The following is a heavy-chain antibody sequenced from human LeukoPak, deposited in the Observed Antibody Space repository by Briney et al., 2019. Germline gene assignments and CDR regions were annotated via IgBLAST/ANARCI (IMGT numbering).Heavy chain of an antibody. J-gene: IGHJ4*02. D-gene: IGHD3-22*01. V-gene: IGHV4-34*01. CDR2: INHSGST. CDR3: ARPHTRAYDSSGSFDY. Sequence: SETLCLTCAVYGGSFSAYYWSRIRQPPGKGLEWIGEINHSGSTNYNPSLKSRVTISVDTSKNQFSLKLSSVTAADTAVYYCARPHTRAYDSSGSFDYWGQGNLVTVSS. CDR1: GGSFSAYY.